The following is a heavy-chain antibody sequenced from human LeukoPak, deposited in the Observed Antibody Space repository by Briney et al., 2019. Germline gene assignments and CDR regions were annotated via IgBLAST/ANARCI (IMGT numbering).Heavy chain of an antibody. V-gene: IGHV1-18*01. CDR1: GYTSTSYG. D-gene: IGHD6-25*01. J-gene: IGHJ6*03. CDR3: ARDTVKYSSAYYYMDV. Sequence: ASVKVSCKASGYTSTSYGISWVRQAPGQGLEWMGWISAYNGNTNYAQKFQGRVTMTTDTSTSTAYMELRSLRSDDTAVYYCARDTVKYSSAYYYMDVWGKGTTVTVSS. CDR2: ISAYNGNT.